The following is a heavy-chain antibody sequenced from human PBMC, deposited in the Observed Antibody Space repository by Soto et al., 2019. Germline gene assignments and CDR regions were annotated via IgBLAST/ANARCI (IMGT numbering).Heavy chain of an antibody. Sequence: PSETLSLTCTVSGGSISSGDSYWSWIRQPPGKGLEWIGYIYYSGSTYYNPSLKSRVTISVDTSKNQFSLKLSSVTAADTAVYYCARDRGGYERIDYWGQGTLVTVLL. CDR1: GGSISSGDSY. V-gene: IGHV4-30-4*01. D-gene: IGHD5-12*01. J-gene: IGHJ4*02. CDR2: IYYSGST. CDR3: ARDRGGYERIDY.